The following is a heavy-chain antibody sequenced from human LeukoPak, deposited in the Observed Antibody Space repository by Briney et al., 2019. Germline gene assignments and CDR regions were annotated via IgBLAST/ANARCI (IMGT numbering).Heavy chain of an antibody. D-gene: IGHD7-27*01. J-gene: IGHJ4*02. V-gene: IGHV4-31*03. Sequence: SETLSLTCTVSGGSISSGGYYWSWIRQPPGKGLEWIGYIYYSGSTYYNPSLKSRVTISVDTSKNQFSLKLSSVTAADTAVYYCARFNWGSITYWGQGTLVTVSS. CDR2: IYYSGST. CDR1: GGSISSGGYY. CDR3: ARFNWGSITY.